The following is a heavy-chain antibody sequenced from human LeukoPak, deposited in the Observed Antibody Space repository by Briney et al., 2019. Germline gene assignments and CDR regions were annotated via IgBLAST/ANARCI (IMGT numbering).Heavy chain of an antibody. J-gene: IGHJ4*02. CDR1: GFTFTSSA. D-gene: IGHD3-10*01. V-gene: IGHV1-58*02. Sequence: SVKVSCKASGFTFTSSAMQWVRQARGQRLEWIGWIVVGSGNTNYAQKFQERVTITRDMSTSTAYMELSSLRSEDTAVYYCAALWDTRGGYFDYWGQGTLVTVSS. CDR2: IVVGSGNT. CDR3: AALWDTRGGYFDY.